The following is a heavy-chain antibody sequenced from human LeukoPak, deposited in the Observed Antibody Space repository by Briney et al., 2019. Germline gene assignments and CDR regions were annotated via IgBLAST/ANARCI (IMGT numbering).Heavy chain of an antibody. CDR3: AGITIFGVVMKKYYFDY. CDR1: GGTFSSYA. J-gene: IGHJ4*02. D-gene: IGHD3-3*01. Sequence: ASVKVSCKASGGTFSSYAISWVRQAPGQGLEWMGGIIPIFGTAHYAQKFQGRVTITADESTSTAYMELSSLRSEDTAVYYCAGITIFGVVMKKYYFDYWGQGTLVTVSS. V-gene: IGHV1-69*13. CDR2: IIPIFGTA.